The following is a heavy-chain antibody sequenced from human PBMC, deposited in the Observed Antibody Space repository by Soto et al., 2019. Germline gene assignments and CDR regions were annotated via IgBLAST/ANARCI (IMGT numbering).Heavy chain of an antibody. CDR3: ARHYSNGDFDF. V-gene: IGHV5-10-1*01. CDR2: IDPSDSRT. Sequence: PVASLTISCKASGYIFVDYWIGWVRQMPGKGLEWVGKIDPSDSRTMYRPSSRARITISVDKSINTAYLEWGRLKASDTAMYYCARHYSNGDFDFWGQGTQVTVSS. J-gene: IGHJ4*02. D-gene: IGHD2-8*01. CDR1: GYIFVDYW.